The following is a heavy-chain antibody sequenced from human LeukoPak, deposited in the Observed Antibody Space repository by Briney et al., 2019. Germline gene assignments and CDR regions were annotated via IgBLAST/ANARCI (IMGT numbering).Heavy chain of an antibody. Sequence: AGSPRLSCAASGFTFSSYSMNWVRQAPRKGLEWVASISSSISYIYYADSVKGRFTISRDNPKKSPYLQMNSLRAEDTAVYYCARDSDYYGSGSYYRRFYYYYYMDVWGKGTTVTVSS. CDR1: GFTFSSYS. D-gene: IGHD3-10*01. CDR2: ISSSISYI. J-gene: IGHJ6*03. V-gene: IGHV3-21*01. CDR3: ARDSDYYGSGSYYRRFYYYYYMDV.